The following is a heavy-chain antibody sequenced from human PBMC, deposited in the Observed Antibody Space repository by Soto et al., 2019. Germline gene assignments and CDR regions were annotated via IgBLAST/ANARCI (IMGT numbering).Heavy chain of an antibody. CDR1: GFTFSSYA. Sequence: PGGSLRLSCAASGFTFSSYAMSWVRQAPGKGLEWVSTISGSGGSTYYADSVKGRLTISRDNSKNTLFLQMNSLRVEDTAVYYCAKVNPYFESSGYYPSWGQGTLVT. CDR3: AKVNPYFESSGYYPS. CDR2: ISGSGGST. J-gene: IGHJ4*02. V-gene: IGHV3-23*01. D-gene: IGHD3-22*01.